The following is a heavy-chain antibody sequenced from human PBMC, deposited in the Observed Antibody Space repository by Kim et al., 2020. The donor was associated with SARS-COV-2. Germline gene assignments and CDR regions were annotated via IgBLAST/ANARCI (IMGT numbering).Heavy chain of an antibody. CDR3: AKDGDMAARLVDY. D-gene: IGHD6-6*01. V-gene: IGHV3-23*01. Sequence: YADSVRGRFTISRDNSKNTLYLQMNSLRAEDSAFYYCAKDGDMAARLVDYWGQGTLVTVSS. J-gene: IGHJ4*02.